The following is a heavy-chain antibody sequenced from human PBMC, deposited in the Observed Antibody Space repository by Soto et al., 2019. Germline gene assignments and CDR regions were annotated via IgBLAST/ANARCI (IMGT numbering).Heavy chain of an antibody. CDR1: GFTFDDYA. J-gene: IGHJ6*02. D-gene: IGHD1-26*01. CDR3: AKDIRRYSGSYYYYYYYGMDV. V-gene: IGHV3-43D*03. CDR2: ISWDGGST. Sequence: GGSLRLSCAASGFTFDDYAMHWVRQAPGKGLEWVSLISWDGGSTYYADSVKGRFTISRDNSKNSLYLQMNSLRAEDTALYYCAKDIRRYSGSYYYYYYYGMDVWGQGTTVTVSS.